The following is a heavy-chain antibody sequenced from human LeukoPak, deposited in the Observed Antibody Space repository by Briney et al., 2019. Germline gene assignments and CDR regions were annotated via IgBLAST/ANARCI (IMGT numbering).Heavy chain of an antibody. Sequence: SETLSLTCTVSGGSISSSSYYWGWIRQPPGKGLEWIGSIYHSASTYYNPSLKSRVTIAVETSKNQFSLKLSSVTAADKAVYYCAGYHPETADDYWGQGTLVTVSS. CDR3: AGYHPETADDY. J-gene: IGHJ4*02. CDR2: IYHSAST. D-gene: IGHD5-18*01. V-gene: IGHV4-39*07. CDR1: GGSISSSSYY.